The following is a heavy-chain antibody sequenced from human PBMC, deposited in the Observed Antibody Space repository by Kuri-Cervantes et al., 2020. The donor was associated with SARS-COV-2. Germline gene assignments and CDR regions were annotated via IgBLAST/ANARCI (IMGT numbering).Heavy chain of an antibody. V-gene: IGHV3-53*01. D-gene: IGHD3-3*01. Sequence: GGSLRLSCAVSGFTVSRNYMSWVRQAPGKGLELVSIIYRGGTTYYADSVKGRFTISRDISKDTVYLQMDTLRAEDTAVYYCARHRDFWNDGMDVWGQGTTVTVSS. CDR3: ARHRDFWNDGMDV. CDR1: GFTVSRNY. CDR2: IYRGGTT. J-gene: IGHJ6*02.